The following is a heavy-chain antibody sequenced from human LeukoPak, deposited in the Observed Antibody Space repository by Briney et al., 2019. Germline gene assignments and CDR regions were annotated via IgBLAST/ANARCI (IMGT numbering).Heavy chain of an antibody. V-gene: IGHV1-2*02. J-gene: IGHJ6*03. CDR3: ARDLYGDYEHYYYYYYMDV. CDR1: GYTFTGYY. Sequence: ASVMVSCKASGYTFTGYYMHWVRQAPGQGLEWMGWINPNSGGTNYAQKFQGRVTMTRDTSISTAYMELSRLRSDDTAVYYCARDLYGDYEHYYYYYYMDVWGKGTTVTVSS. D-gene: IGHD4-17*01. CDR2: INPNSGGT.